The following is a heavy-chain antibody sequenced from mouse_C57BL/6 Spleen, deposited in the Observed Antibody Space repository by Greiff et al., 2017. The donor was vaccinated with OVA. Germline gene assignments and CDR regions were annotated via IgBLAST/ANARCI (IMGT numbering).Heavy chain of an antibody. J-gene: IGHJ2*01. D-gene: IGHD1-1*01. V-gene: IGHV1-64*01. Sequence: VKLMESGAELVKPGASVKLSCKASGYTFTSYWMHWVKQRPGQGLEWIGMIHPNSGSTNYNEKFKSKATLTVDKSSSTAYMQLSSLTSEDSAVYYCARTGTVVAYYFDYWGQGTTLTVSS. CDR1: GYTFTSYW. CDR2: IHPNSGST. CDR3: ARTGTVVAYYFDY.